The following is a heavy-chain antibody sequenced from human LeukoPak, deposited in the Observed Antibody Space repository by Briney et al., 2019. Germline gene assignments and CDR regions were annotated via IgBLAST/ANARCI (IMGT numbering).Heavy chain of an antibody. CDR3: ARDREPYCGGDCSSYFDY. D-gene: IGHD2-21*02. Sequence: ILGIANYAQKFQGRVTITADKFTSTAYMELSSLRSEDTAVYYCARDREPYCGGDCSSYFDYWGQGTLVTVSS. V-gene: IGHV1-69*04. J-gene: IGHJ4*02. CDR2: ILGIA.